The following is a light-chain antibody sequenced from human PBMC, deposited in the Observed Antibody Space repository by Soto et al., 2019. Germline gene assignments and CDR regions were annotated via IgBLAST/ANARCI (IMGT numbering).Light chain of an antibody. J-gene: IGKJ1*01. V-gene: IGKV3-11*01. CDR2: DAS. CDR1: QSVSSY. CDR3: QQRSNWWT. Sequence: LSPGERATLSCRASQSVSSYLAWYQQKPGQAPRLLIYDASNRATGIPARFSGSGSGTDFTLTISSLEPEDFAVYYCQQRSNWWTFGQGTKVDIK.